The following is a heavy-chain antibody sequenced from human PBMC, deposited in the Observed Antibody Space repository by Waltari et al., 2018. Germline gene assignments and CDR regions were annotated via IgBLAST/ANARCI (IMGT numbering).Heavy chain of an antibody. CDR2: AYRRSEWSY. V-gene: IGHV6-1*01. J-gene: IGHJ3*01. CDR1: GDSVSRNGPA. Sequence: QVQLQQSGPGLVKSSQTLSLTCAISGDSVSRNGPAWNWIRQSPSSGLEWQGRAYRRSEWSYENADSVKSRVIISADTSKNHFALQLNSVTPEDTAVYYCASGRHSALDFWGQGTKVAFS. D-gene: IGHD1-26*01. CDR3: ASGRHSALDF.